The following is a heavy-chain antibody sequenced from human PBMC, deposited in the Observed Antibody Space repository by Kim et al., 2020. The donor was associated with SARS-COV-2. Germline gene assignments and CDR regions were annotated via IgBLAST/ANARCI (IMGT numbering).Heavy chain of an antibody. CDR3: ARGEMATRVTNEMDV. J-gene: IGHJ6*02. Sequence: GGSLRLSCAASGFTFSSYSMNWVRQAPGKGLEWVSSISSSSSYIYYADSVKGRFTISRDNAKNSLYLQMNSLRAEDTAVYYCARGEMATRVTNEMDVWGQGTTVTVSS. CDR2: ISSSSSYI. V-gene: IGHV3-21*01. CDR1: GFTFSSYS. D-gene: IGHD5-12*01.